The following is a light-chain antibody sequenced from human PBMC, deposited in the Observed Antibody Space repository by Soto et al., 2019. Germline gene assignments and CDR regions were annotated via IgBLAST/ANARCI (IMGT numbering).Light chain of an antibody. CDR2: EGS. J-gene: IGLJ2*01. V-gene: IGLV2-23*03. Sequence: QSVLTQPASVSGSPGQSITISCTGTSSDVGSYNLVSWYQQHPGKAPKLMIYEGSKRPSGVSNRFSGSKSGNTASLTISGLKAEDEADYYCCSYAGSSTFYVVFGGGTKLTVL. CDR1: SSDVGSYNL. CDR3: CSYAGSSTFYVV.